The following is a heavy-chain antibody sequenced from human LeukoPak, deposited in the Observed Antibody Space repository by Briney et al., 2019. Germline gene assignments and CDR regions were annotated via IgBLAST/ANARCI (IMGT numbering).Heavy chain of an antibody. J-gene: IGHJ6*02. Sequence: GGSPRLSSAASGFTSSSYAMHWGREAPGKGVGWGAVISYDGNKKYYADSVKGRFTISKDNAKNSMYLQMNSLRAEDTGIYYCTRDQGAGTYRSYGMDVWGQGTSVTVSS. D-gene: IGHD3/OR15-3a*01. CDR1: GFTSSSYA. CDR2: ISYDGNKK. V-gene: IGHV3-30-3*01. CDR3: TRDQGAGTYRSYGMDV.